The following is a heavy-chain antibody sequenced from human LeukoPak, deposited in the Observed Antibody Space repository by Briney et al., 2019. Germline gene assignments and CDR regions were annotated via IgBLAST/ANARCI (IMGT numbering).Heavy chain of an antibody. CDR1: GYTFTSNY. CDR3: ARGTYGDCDY. J-gene: IGHJ4*02. Sequence: GASVKVSCKASGYTFTSNYIHWVRQAPGQGLEWMGMIYPRDGSTSYAQKFQGRVTVTRDTSTSTAYMELRSLRSDDTAVYYCARGTYGDCDYWGQGTLVTVSS. CDR2: IYPRDGST. V-gene: IGHV1-46*01. D-gene: IGHD4-17*01.